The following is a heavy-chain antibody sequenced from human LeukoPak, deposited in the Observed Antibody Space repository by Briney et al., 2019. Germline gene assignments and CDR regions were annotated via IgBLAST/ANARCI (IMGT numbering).Heavy chain of an antibody. Sequence: PSETLSLTCTVSGYSISSGYYWGWIRQPPGKGLEWIGSIYHSGSTYYNPSLKSRVTISVDTSKNQFSLKLSSVTAADTAVYYCARDTYYYYMDVWGKGTTVTISS. V-gene: IGHV4-38-2*02. J-gene: IGHJ6*03. CDR2: IYHSGST. CDR1: GYSISSGYY. CDR3: ARDTYYYYMDV.